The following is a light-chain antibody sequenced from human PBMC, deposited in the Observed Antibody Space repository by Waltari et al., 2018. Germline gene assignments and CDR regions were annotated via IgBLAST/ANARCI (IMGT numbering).Light chain of an antibody. Sequence: AAHMTQSPSSRSASVEDRVQITCRASQGIRNDLGWYQQKPGRAPKLLSYAASNLQSEVPSRFSGRGSGTDFTLTISSLQPEDFATYYCLQDYGYPLSFGGGTKVEIK. CDR3: LQDYGYPLS. CDR1: QGIRND. V-gene: IGKV1-6*02. J-gene: IGKJ4*01. CDR2: AAS.